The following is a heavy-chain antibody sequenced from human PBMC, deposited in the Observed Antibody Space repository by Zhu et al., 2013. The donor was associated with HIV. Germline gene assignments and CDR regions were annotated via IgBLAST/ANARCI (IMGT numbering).Heavy chain of an antibody. CDR1: GYTFTSYG. CDR2: ISAYNGNT. V-gene: IGHV1-18*04. Sequence: QVQLVQSGAEVKKPGASVKVSCKASGYTFTSYGISWVRQAPGQGLEWMGWISAYNGNTNYAQKFQGRVTITADESTSTAYMELSSLRSEDTAVYYCARSRGDGYNLNWFDPWGQGTLVTVSS. D-gene: IGHD5-12*01. J-gene: IGHJ5*02. CDR3: ARSRGDGYNLNWFDP.